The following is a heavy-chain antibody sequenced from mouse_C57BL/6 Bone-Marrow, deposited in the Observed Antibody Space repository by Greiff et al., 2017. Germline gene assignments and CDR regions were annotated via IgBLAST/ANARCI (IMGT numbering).Heavy chain of an antibody. CDR1: GFNIKDDY. V-gene: IGHV14-4*01. Sequence: EVKLMESGAELVRPGASVKLSCTASGFNIKDDYMHWVKQRPEQGLEWIGWIDPENGDTEYASKFQGKATITADTSSNPAFLQLSSLTSEYTAVYYCTQGRITTVVATSEYFDYWGQGTTLTVSS. D-gene: IGHD1-1*01. J-gene: IGHJ2*01. CDR3: TQGRITTVVATSEYFDY. CDR2: IDPENGDT.